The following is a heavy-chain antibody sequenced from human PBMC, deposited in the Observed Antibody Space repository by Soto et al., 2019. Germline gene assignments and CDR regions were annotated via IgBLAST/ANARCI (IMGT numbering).Heavy chain of an antibody. Sequence: QVQLVQSGAEVKKPGASVKVSCKASGYTFTSYAMHWVRQAPGQRLEWMGWINAGNGNTKYSQKFQGRVTITRDTPASTAYMELSSLRSEDTAVYYCARDRSGGGWSQFDYWGQGTLVTVSS. V-gene: IGHV1-3*01. J-gene: IGHJ4*02. D-gene: IGHD6-19*01. CDR3: ARDRSGGGWSQFDY. CDR1: GYTFTSYA. CDR2: INAGNGNT.